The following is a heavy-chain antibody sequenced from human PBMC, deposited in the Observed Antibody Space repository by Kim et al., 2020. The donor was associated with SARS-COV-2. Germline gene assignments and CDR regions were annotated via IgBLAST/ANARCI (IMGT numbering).Heavy chain of an antibody. V-gene: IGHV1-24*01. CDR2: FDPEDGET. Sequence: ASVKVSCKVSGYTLIELSMHWVRQAPGKGLEWMGGFDPEDGETIYAQKFQGRVTMTEDTSTDTAYMELSSLRFEDTAVYYCATRAAVAGTGPVHYWGQGTLGTVSS. D-gene: IGHD6-19*01. CDR1: GYTLIELS. CDR3: ATRAAVAGTGPVHY. J-gene: IGHJ4*02.